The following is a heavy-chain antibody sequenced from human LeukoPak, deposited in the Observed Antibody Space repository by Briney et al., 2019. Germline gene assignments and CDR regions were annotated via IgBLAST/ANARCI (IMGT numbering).Heavy chain of an antibody. D-gene: IGHD2-2*01. CDR3: ARVPATKVIDY. Sequence: TGGSLRLSCAASGFTFSSYSMNWVRQAPGKGLEWVPFISSSGSSIYYADSVKGRFTISRDNAKNSLYLQMNSLRAEDTAVYYCARVPATKVIDYWGQGTLVTVSS. V-gene: IGHV3-48*01. J-gene: IGHJ4*02. CDR2: ISSSGSSI. CDR1: GFTFSSYS.